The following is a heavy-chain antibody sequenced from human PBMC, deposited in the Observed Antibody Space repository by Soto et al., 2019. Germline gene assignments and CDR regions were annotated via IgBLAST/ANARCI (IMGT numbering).Heavy chain of an antibody. CDR1: GYSFAIYW. J-gene: IGHJ4*02. CDR3: ARQYGSGSFDY. V-gene: IGHV5-51*01. CDR2: IYPDDSDI. D-gene: IGHD3-10*01. Sequence: GESLKISCKGSGYSFAIYWIGWVRQMPGKGLEWMGIIYPDDSDIRYSPSFQGQVTVSADKSISTAYLQWSSLKASDTAMHYCARQYGSGSFDYWGQGTLVTSPQ.